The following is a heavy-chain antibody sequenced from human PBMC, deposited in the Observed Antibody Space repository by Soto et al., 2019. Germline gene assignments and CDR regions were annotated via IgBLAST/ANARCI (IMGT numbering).Heavy chain of an antibody. CDR2: ISAYNGNT. D-gene: IGHD6-6*01. Sequence: SGYTFTSYGISWVRQAPGQGLEWMGWISAYNGNTNYAQKLQGRVTMTTDTSTSTAYMELRSLRSDDTAVYYCARGPKVEYSSPPTPTDYWGQGTLVTVS. J-gene: IGHJ4*02. V-gene: IGHV1-18*01. CDR1: GYTFTSYG. CDR3: ARGPKVEYSSPPTPTDY.